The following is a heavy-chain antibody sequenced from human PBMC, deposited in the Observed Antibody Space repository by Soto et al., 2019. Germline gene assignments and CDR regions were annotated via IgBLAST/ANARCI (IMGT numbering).Heavy chain of an antibody. Sequence: GASVEVSCKASGGTFSSYAISWVRQAPGQGLEWMGGIIPIFGTANYAQKFQGRVTITADESTSTAYMELSSLRSEDTAVYYCASPVPGHANIYYYYGMDVWGQGTTVTVSS. J-gene: IGHJ6*02. CDR1: GGTFSSYA. CDR2: IIPIFGTA. CDR3: ASPVPGHANIYYYYGMDV. D-gene: IGHD1-1*01. V-gene: IGHV1-69*13.